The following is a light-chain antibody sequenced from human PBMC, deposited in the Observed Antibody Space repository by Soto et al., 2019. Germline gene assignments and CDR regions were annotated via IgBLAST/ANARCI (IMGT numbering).Light chain of an antibody. CDR2: GAS. CDR1: HSDTSSQ. V-gene: IGKV3-20*01. J-gene: IGKJ5*01. CDR3: QRHRKSPGT. Sequence: RISHSDTSSQLAWYQQKPGQAPRLLFYGASTRATGIPDRFSGSGSGTDFNLTMSSRQSEGSAVQYCQRHRKSPGTVGQGTRLEIK.